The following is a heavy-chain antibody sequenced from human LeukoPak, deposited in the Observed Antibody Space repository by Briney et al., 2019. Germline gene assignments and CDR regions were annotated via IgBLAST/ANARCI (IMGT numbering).Heavy chain of an antibody. CDR3: AKAMCSGGSCYCHLDY. J-gene: IGHJ4*02. V-gene: IGHV3-23*01. CDR1: GFTFSSYG. Sequence: GGSLRLSCAASGFTFSSYGMHWVRQAPGKGLEWVSVISGSGGNTYYADSVKGRLIISRDNSNNTLYLQLNSLRAEDTAIYYCAKAMCSGGSCYCHLDYWGQGTLVTVSS. D-gene: IGHD2-15*01. CDR2: ISGSGGNT.